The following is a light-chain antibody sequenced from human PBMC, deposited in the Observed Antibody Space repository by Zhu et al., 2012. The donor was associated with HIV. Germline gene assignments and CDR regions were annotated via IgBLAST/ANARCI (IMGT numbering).Light chain of an antibody. J-gene: IGKJ4*01. V-gene: IGKV3-15*01. CDR1: QSISSN. Sequence: IVMTQSPATLSVSLGERVTLSCRASQSISSNLAWYQQKPGQAPRLVIYGAFIRATGIPARFSGSGSGTEFSLTISSLESEDFAVYYCQQYDNWPPLTFGGGTEGGDQT. CDR3: QQYDNWPPLT. CDR2: GAF.